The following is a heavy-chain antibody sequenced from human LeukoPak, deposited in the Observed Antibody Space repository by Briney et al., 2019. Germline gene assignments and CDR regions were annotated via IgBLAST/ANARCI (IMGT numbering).Heavy chain of an antibody. Sequence: GGSLRLSCAASGFTFSTYAMHWVRQAPGKGLEWVSFISYDGTNKYYADSVKGRFTISRDNSKSTLYLQMNSLRVEDTAVYFCAKGHSEWGQGTLVTVSS. CDR1: GFTFSTYA. J-gene: IGHJ4*02. CDR2: ISYDGTNK. V-gene: IGHV3-30*18. CDR3: AKGHSE.